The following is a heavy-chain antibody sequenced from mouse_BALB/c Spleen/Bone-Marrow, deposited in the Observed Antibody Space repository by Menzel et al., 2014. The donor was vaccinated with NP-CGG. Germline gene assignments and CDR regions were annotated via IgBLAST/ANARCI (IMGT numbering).Heavy chain of an antibody. D-gene: IGHD1-1*01. J-gene: IGHJ4*01. V-gene: IGHV1-14*01. CDR2: INPYNDGT. CDR3: ARRPSFYGSSYGAMDY. CDR1: GYTFTNYV. Sequence: QLQESGPELVKPGASVKMSCKASGYTFTNYVMHWVKQKPGQGLEWIGYINPYNDGTKYNEKFKGKATLTSDKSSGTAYMELSSLTSEDSAVYYCARRPSFYGSSYGAMDYWGQGTSVTVSS.